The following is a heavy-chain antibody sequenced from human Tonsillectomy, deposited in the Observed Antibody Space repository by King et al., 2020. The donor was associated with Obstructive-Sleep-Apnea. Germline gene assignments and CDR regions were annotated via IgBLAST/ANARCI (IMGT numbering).Heavy chain of an antibody. CDR2: IRYDGNNK. CDR1: GFSFSSYG. Sequence: QVQLVESGGGVVQPGGSLRLSCAASGFSFSSYGMHWGRQAPGKGLEWVAFIRYDGNNKYYEDSVKGRFPISRDNSKNTLYLQMNSLRAEDTAVYYCAKDSTWLVPSYYFDYWGQGTLVTVSS. D-gene: IGHD6-19*01. J-gene: IGHJ4*02. CDR3: AKDSTWLVPSYYFDY. V-gene: IGHV3-30*02.